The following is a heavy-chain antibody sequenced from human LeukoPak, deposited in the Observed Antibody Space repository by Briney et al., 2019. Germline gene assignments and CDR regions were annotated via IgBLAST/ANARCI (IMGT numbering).Heavy chain of an antibody. V-gene: IGHV4-59*01. D-gene: IGHD6-6*01. Sequence: SETLSLTCTVSGGSISSYYWSWIRQPPGKGLEWIGYIHYSGSTNYNPSLKSRVTISVDTSKNQFSLKLSSVTAADTAVYYCARASIAARRFFDYWGQGTLVTVSS. CDR1: GGSISSYY. J-gene: IGHJ4*02. CDR2: IHYSGST. CDR3: ARASIAARRFFDY.